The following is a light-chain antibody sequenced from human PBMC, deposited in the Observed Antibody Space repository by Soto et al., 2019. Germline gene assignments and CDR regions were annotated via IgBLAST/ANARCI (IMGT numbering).Light chain of an antibody. Sequence: AIQMTQSPSSLSAFVGDSVTITCRASQDIKDEVGWYQQKPGKAPRLLIFSASSLQSGVPSRFRGSGTGTDSTLTISGLQAADFATYYCLQHDSYPWTFGQGTKVEIK. J-gene: IGKJ1*01. CDR1: QDIKDE. V-gene: IGKV1-6*01. CDR2: SAS. CDR3: LQHDSYPWT.